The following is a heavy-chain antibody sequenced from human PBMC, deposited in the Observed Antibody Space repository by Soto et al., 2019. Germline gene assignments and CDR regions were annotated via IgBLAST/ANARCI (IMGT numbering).Heavy chain of an antibody. J-gene: IGHJ4*02. Sequence: QVQLQESGPGLVKPSQTLSLTCTVSGGSISSGDYYWSWIRQPPGKGLEWIGYIYYSGSTYYNPSLKSRVTISVDTSKNQFSLKLSSVTAADTAVYYCARVFRYCSSTSCYEGAFYFDYWGQGTLVTVSS. CDR1: GGSISSGDYY. CDR2: IYYSGST. D-gene: IGHD2-2*01. V-gene: IGHV4-30-4*01. CDR3: ARVFRYCSSTSCYEGAFYFDY.